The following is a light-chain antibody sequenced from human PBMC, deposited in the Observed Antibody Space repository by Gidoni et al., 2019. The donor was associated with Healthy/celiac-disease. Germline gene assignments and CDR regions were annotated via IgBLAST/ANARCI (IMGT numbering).Light chain of an antibody. V-gene: IGLV3-21*04. CDR3: QVWDSSSDHVV. CDR1: NIGSKS. J-gene: IGLJ2*01. CDR2: YDS. Sequence: SSVLTPPPSVSVAPGKTARITCGGNNIGSKSVHWYQQKPGQAPVLVIYYDSDRPSGIPERFSGSNSGNTATLTISRGEAGDEADYYCQVWDSSSDHVVFGGGTKLTVL.